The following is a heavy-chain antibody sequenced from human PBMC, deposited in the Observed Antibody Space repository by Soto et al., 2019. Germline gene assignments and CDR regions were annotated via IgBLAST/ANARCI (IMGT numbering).Heavy chain of an antibody. CDR1: GFTFNTYG. D-gene: IGHD5-18*01. J-gene: IGHJ6*02. CDR2: IWYDGTNA. CDR3: ARVEAPLIHSDHYYYGMDV. V-gene: IGHV3-33*01. Sequence: QVQLVESGGGVVRPGRSLRLACEASGFTFNTYGMHWVRQAPGKGLQWVAVIWYDGTNAYYADSVKGRFTISRDNSKDKLYLAMNNLRAEDTAVYYCARVEAPLIHSDHYYYGMDVWGQGTTVTV.